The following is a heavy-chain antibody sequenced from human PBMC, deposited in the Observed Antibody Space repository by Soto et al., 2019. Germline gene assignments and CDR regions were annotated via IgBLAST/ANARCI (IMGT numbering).Heavy chain of an antibody. CDR1: GFTFSSYA. V-gene: IGHV3-30-3*01. CDR3: AGDPMSCSGGRCTWVGWFDP. J-gene: IGHJ5*02. D-gene: IGHD2-15*01. Sequence: QVQLVESGGGVVQPGRSLRLSCAASGFTFSSYAMHWVRQAPGKGLEWVAVISYDGDNKFYADSVKGRFTISRDNSKNALYLHMNSLRAEDTALYYCAGDPMSCSGGRCTWVGWFDPWGQGTLVTVSS. CDR2: ISYDGDNK.